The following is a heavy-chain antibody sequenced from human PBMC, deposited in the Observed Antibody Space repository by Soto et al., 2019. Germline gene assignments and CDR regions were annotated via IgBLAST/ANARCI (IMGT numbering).Heavy chain of an antibody. Sequence: WGSLRLSCAASGFTFSSYGMHWVRQAPGKGLEWVAVIWYDGSNKYYADSVKGRFTISRDNSKNTLYLQMNSLRAEDTAVYYCARVKGTMVRGVIPDYWGQGTLVSVSS. CDR1: GFTFSSYG. J-gene: IGHJ4*02. V-gene: IGHV3-33*01. CDR2: IWYDGSNK. CDR3: ARVKGTMVRGVIPDY. D-gene: IGHD3-10*01.